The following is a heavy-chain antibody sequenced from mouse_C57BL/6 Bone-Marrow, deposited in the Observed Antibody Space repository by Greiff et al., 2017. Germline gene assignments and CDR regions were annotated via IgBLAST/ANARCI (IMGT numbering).Heavy chain of an antibody. J-gene: IGHJ4*01. CDR1: GYTFTSYW. CDR3: ARTTVVAKDY. CDR2: IYPGSGST. D-gene: IGHD1-1*01. V-gene: IGHV1-55*01. Sequence: QVQLQQPGAELVKPGASVTMSCKASGYTFTSYWITWVKQRPGQGLEWLGDIYPGSGSTNYNEKFKSKATLTVDTSSSTAYMQLSSLTSEDSAVYYCARTTVVAKDYWGQGTSVTVSS.